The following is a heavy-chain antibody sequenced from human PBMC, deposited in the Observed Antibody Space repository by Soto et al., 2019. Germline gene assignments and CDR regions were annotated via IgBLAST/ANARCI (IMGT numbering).Heavy chain of an antibody. Sequence: EVQLVESGGGLVQPGGSLRISCAASGFIINRYWMHWVRQAPGKGLVWVSRIDGDVSTDGPTINYEDSVRGRFNISRDNAKNTLYLQMNSLRAEDTGIYYCVRDSHGDYWGRGTLVTVSS. CDR2: IDGDVSTDGPTI. V-gene: IGHV3-74*01. CDR1: GFIINRYW. J-gene: IGHJ4*02. CDR3: VRDSHGDY.